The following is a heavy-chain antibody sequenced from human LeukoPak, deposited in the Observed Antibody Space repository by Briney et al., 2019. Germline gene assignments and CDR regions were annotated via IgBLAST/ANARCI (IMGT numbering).Heavy chain of an antibody. CDR3: HLWDGELGFY. D-gene: IGHD3-16*01. CDR1: GYIFTAYY. CDR2: INPNSGGT. J-gene: IGHJ4*02. V-gene: IGHV1-2*02. Sequence: GASVKVSCKTSGYIFTAYYIHWVRQAPGQGLEWMGWINPNSGGTNYAQKFQGRVTMTREPSITTAYMGLSTLTSDDTAVYYCHLWDGELGFYWGQGTLVTVSS.